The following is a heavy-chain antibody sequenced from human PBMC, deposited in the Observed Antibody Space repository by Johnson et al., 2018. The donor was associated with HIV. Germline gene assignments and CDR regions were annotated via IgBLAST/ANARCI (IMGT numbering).Heavy chain of an antibody. CDR1: GFTFSSYA. Sequence: QVQLVESGGGVVQPGRSLRLSCAASGFTFSSYAMHWVRQAPGKGLGWVAVISYDGSNKYYADSVKGRFTISRDNSKNTLYLQMNSLRAEDTAVYYCAYCGYGGSDAFDLWGQGTLVTVSS. CDR3: AYCGYGGSDAFDL. CDR2: ISYDGSNK. V-gene: IGHV3-30*14. J-gene: IGHJ3*01. D-gene: IGHD6-25*01.